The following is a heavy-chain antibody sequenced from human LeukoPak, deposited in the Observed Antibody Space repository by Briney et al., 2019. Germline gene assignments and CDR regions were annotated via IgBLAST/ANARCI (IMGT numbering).Heavy chain of an antibody. Sequence: GGSLRLSCVASGFPFSSYGMHWVRQAPGKGPEWVAVISYDGSNKYYADSVKGRFTISRDNSKNTLSLQMNSLRVEDTAMYYCAKEGSGYYRWGQGTLVTVSS. D-gene: IGHD3-22*01. J-gene: IGHJ5*02. CDR2: ISYDGSNK. V-gene: IGHV3-30*18. CDR1: GFPFSSYG. CDR3: AKEGSGYYR.